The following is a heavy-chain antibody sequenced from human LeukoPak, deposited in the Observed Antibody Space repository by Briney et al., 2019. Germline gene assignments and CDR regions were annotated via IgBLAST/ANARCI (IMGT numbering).Heavy chain of an antibody. CDR3: ARVGGSSGYYYYYYGMDV. Sequence: GGSLRLSCAASGFTFSSYSMNWVRQAPGKGLEWVSYISSSSSTIYYADSVKGRFTISRDNAKNSLYLQMNSLRAEDTAVYYCARVGGSSGYYYYYYGMDVWGQGTTVTVSS. J-gene: IGHJ6*02. CDR2: ISSSSSTI. CDR1: GFTFSSYS. V-gene: IGHV3-48*01. D-gene: IGHD3-22*01.